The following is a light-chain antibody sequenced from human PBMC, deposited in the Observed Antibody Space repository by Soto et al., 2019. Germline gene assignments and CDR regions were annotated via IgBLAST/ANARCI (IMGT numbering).Light chain of an antibody. Sequence: QSALAQPPSASGSPGQSVTISCTGTSSDVGGYNYVSWYQHHPGKAPKLMIYEVNKRPSGVPDRFSGSKSGNTASLTVSGLQAEDEADYYCKSYEGRNIFFFGTGTKVTVL. J-gene: IGLJ1*01. CDR1: SSDVGGYNY. V-gene: IGLV2-8*01. CDR3: KSYEGRNIFF. CDR2: EVN.